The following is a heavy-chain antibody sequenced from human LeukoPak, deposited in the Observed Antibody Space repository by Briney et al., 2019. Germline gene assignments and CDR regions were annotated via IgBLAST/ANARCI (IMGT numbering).Heavy chain of an antibody. J-gene: IGHJ4*02. CDR2: IRYDGSNK. Sequence: SGGSLRLSCAASGFTFSSCGMHWVRQAPGKGLEWVAFIRYDGSNKYYADSVKGRFTISRDNSKNTLYLQMNSLRAEDTAVYYCAKEPYDYVWGSYRFDYWGQGTLVTVSS. D-gene: IGHD3-16*02. V-gene: IGHV3-30*02. CDR1: GFTFSSCG. CDR3: AKEPYDYVWGSYRFDY.